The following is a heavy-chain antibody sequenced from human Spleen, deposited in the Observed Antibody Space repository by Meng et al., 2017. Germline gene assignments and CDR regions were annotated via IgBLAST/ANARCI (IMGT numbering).Heavy chain of an antibody. J-gene: IGHJ4*02. V-gene: IGHV3-30*04. D-gene: IGHD3-10*01. Sequence: GESLKISCAVSGFIFSSSAMHWVRQAPGKGLEWVAVISNDGSNEYYADSVKGRFTISRDNSKNTLYVQMSSLRTEDTAVYYCARDRLRGVTPPYYFDYWGQGTLVTVSS. CDR1: GFIFSSSA. CDR3: ARDRLRGVTPPYYFDY. CDR2: ISNDGSNE.